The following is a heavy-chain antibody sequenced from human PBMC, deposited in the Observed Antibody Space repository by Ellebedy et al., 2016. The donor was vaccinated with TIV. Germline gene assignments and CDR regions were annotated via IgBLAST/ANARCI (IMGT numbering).Heavy chain of an antibody. CDR3: ARDSAAGTGFDP. D-gene: IGHD6-13*01. V-gene: IGHV3-21*01. Sequence: GGSLRLXXAASGFTLSSYSMNWVRQAPGKGLEWVSSISSSSSYIYYADSVKGRFTISRDNAKNSLYLQMNSLRAEDTAVYYCARDSAAGTGFDPWGQGTLVTVSS. CDR2: ISSSSSYI. J-gene: IGHJ5*02. CDR1: GFTLSSYS.